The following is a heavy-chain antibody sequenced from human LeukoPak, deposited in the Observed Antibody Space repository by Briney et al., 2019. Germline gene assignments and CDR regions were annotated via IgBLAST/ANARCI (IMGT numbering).Heavy chain of an antibody. CDR2: ISGSGGST. J-gene: IGHJ4*02. Sequence: GGSLRLSCAASGFTFSSYAMSWVRQAPGKGLEWVSAISGSGGSTYYADSVKGRFTISRDNSKNTLYLQMNSLRAEDTALYYCARDPYGGGNYPPDYWGQGILVTVSS. D-gene: IGHD1-26*01. CDR1: GFTFSSYA. V-gene: IGHV3-23*01. CDR3: ARDPYGGGNYPPDY.